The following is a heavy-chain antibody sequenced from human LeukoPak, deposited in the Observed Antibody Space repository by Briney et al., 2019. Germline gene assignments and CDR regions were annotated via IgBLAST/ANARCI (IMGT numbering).Heavy chain of an antibody. CDR2: IYYSGST. D-gene: IGHD3-22*01. Sequence: SETLSLTCTVSGGSISSGGYYWSWIRQHPGKGLEWIGYIYYSGSTYYNPSLKSRVTISVDTSKNQFSLKLGSVTAADTAVYYCARENADDSSGYYYSNWFDPWGQGTLVTVSS. CDR1: GGSISSGGYY. CDR3: ARENADDSSGYYYSNWFDP. V-gene: IGHV4-31*03. J-gene: IGHJ5*02.